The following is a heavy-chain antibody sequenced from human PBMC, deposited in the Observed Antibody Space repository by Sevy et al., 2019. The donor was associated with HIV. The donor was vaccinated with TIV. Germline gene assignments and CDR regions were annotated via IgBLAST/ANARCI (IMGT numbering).Heavy chain of an antibody. CDR3: ATHAGIAAAGRVFDY. V-gene: IGHV3-72*01. CDR2: IRNKPDSYTT. J-gene: IGHJ4*02. D-gene: IGHD6-13*01. Sequence: GGSLRLSCAASGFTFSDHYMEWVRQAPGKGLEWVGRIRNKPDSYTTEYAASVTGRFTIPRDDSKNALYLLMDSLKTEDTAVYYCATHAGIAAAGRVFDYWGQGTLVTVSS. CDR1: GFTFSDHY.